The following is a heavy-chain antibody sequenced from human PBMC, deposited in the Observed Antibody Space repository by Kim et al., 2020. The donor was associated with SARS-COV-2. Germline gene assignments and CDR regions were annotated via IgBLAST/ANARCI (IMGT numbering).Heavy chain of an antibody. CDR1: GFNFGSLW. J-gene: IGHJ5*02. CDR3: AKYGDR. Sequence: GGSLRLSCEASGFNFGSLWMDWVLQAPREGRVGVSRVSDNSLTTLYADSVKGRFTISRDYSKNALDLQMNSLRVADTAVYYCAKYGDRWG. D-gene: IGHD4-17*01. CDR2: VSDNSLTT. V-gene: IGHV3-74*01.